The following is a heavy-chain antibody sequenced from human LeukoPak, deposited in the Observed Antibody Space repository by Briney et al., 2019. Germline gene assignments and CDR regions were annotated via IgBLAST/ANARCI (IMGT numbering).Heavy chain of an antibody. D-gene: IGHD6-13*01. J-gene: IGHJ6*02. V-gene: IGHV4-61*02. CDR3: ARGTLYCSSWTGDYYYGMDV. CDR1: GGSISSGSYY. CDR2: IYTSGST. Sequence: SETLSLTCTVSGGSISSGSYYWSWIRQPAGKGLEWIGRIYTSGSTNYNPSLKSRVTISVDTSKNQFSLKLSSVTAADTAVYYCARGTLYCSSWTGDYYYGMDVWGQGTTVTVSS.